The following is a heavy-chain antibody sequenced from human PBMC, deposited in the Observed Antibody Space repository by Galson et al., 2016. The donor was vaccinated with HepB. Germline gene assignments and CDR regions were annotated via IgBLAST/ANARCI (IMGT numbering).Heavy chain of an antibody. V-gene: IGHV3-21*01. CDR2: IGSSSLYI. CDR3: AKERTYFYQSASVYGMDV. CDR1: GFSLSSDN. J-gene: IGHJ6*02. D-gene: IGHD2/OR15-2a*01. Sequence: SLRLSCAASGFSLSSDNMNWVRQAPGKGLEWVASIGSSSLYIYYADSVKGRFTISRDNAKNSLYLEMNSLSAEDTAVYYCAKERTYFYQSASVYGMDVWGQGTTVTVSS.